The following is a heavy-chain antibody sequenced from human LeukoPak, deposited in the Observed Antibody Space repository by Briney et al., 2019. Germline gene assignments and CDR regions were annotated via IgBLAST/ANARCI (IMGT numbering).Heavy chain of an antibody. CDR2: LHYSGST. CDR3: ARVHTPMYYDFWSGYYPFDY. Sequence: SETLSLTCTVSGGSISSSSYYWGWIRQPPGKGLEWIGSLHYSGSTYYNPSLKSRVTISVDTSKNQFSLKLTSVTAADTAVYYCARVHTPMYYDFWSGYYPFDYWGQGTLSPSPQ. J-gene: IGHJ4*02. D-gene: IGHD3-3*01. V-gene: IGHV4-39*07. CDR1: GGSISSSSYY.